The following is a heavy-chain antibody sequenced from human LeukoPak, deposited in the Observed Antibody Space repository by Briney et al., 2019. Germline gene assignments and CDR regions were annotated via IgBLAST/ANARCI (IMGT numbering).Heavy chain of an antibody. J-gene: IGHJ3*01. CDR1: GVTFRNYA. CDR2: ISASGGTP. V-gene: IGHV3-23*01. D-gene: IGHD5-12*01. CDR3: AKRHIAALGGDAFDA. Sequence: GGSLRLSCAASGVTFRNYAMSWVRQAPGKGLEWVSAISASGGTPYYADSVKGRFTISRDNSQNTLYLQMNSLRAEDTAVYYCAKRHIAALGGDAFDAWGQGTMVTVSS.